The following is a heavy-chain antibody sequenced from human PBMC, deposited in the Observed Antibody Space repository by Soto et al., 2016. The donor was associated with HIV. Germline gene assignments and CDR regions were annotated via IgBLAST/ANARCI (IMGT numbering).Heavy chain of an antibody. J-gene: IGHJ6*03. D-gene: IGHD3-9*01. CDR1: GGSISSGPYY. CDR3: VREGPLQNLDWCVCLDYYYYYMDV. Sequence: QVQLQESGPGLVKPSQTLSLTCTVSGGSISSGPYYWSWIRQPAGKGLEWIGHFYTSGSTNYNPSLESRVTISVDTSKNQFSLKLSSVTAADTAVYYCVREGPLQNLDWCVCLDYYYYYMDVWARDHGHRLL. CDR2: FYTSGST. V-gene: IGHV4-61*02.